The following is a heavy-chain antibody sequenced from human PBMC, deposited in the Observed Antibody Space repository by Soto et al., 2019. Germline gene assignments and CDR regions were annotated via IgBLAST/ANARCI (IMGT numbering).Heavy chain of an antibody. CDR1: GFTFSSYW. D-gene: IGHD2-8*01. V-gene: IGHV3-74*01. CDR2: INSDGSST. CDR3: AHALNPHYYYYGMDV. J-gene: IGHJ6*02. Sequence: PGGSLRLSCAASGFTFSSYWMHWVRQAPGKGLVWVSRINSDGSSTSYADSVKGRFTISRDNAKNTLYLQMNSLRAEDTAVYYCAHALNPHYYYYGMDVWGQGTTVTVSS.